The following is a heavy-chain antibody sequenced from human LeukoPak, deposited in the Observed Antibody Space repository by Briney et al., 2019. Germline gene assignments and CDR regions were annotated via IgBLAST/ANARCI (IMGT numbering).Heavy chain of an antibody. D-gene: IGHD4-23*01. CDR1: GFTFSSYA. CDR2: ISGSGGST. V-gene: IGHV3-23*01. Sequence: GGSLRLSCAASGFTFSSYAMSWVRQAPGRGLEWVSDISGSGGSTYYADSVKGRFTISRDDAKKSVFLQMNSLRAEDTAVYYCVREGYGGVSDAFDIWGQGTMVTVSS. J-gene: IGHJ3*02. CDR3: VREGYGGVSDAFDI.